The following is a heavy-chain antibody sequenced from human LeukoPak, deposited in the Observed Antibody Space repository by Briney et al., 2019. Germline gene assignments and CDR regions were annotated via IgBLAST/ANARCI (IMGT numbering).Heavy chain of an antibody. Sequence: ASVKVSCKVSGYTLTELSMHWVRQAPGKGLEWMGGFDPEVGETIYAQKFQGRVTMTEDTSTDTAYMELSSLRSEDTAVYYCATSKGTSGWGPKYYYYGMDVWGQGTTVSVSS. J-gene: IGHJ6*02. D-gene: IGHD2-21*02. CDR2: FDPEVGET. CDR1: GYTLTELS. CDR3: ATSKGTSGWGPKYYYYGMDV. V-gene: IGHV1-24*01.